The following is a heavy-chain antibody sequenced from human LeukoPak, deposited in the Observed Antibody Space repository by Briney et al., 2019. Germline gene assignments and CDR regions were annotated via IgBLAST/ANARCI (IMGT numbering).Heavy chain of an antibody. CDR3: AKDSPNIAARPSYFDY. Sequence: GGSLRLSCAASGFTFSSYGMHWVRQAPGKGLEWVAFIRYDGSNKYYADSVKGRFTISRDNSKNTLYLQMNSLRAEDTAVYYCAKDSPNIAARPSYFDYWGQGTLVTASS. V-gene: IGHV3-30*02. J-gene: IGHJ4*02. CDR1: GFTFSSYG. CDR2: IRYDGSNK. D-gene: IGHD6-6*01.